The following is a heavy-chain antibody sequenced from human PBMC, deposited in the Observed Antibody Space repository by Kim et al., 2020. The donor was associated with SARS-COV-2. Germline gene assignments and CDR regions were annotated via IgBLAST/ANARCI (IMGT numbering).Heavy chain of an antibody. V-gene: IGHV4-59*13. J-gene: IGHJ2*01. CDR2: IYHSGNT. CDR1: GGSINNY. D-gene: IGHD3-22*01. Sequence: SETLSLTCTVSGGSINNYWSWIRQPPGKGLEWMGYIYHSGNTNYNPSLRSRVTISLDASKAQFSLNLRSVTAADTAIYYCARGEDFYDSSGHYWYFDLWGRGTLVTVSS. CDR3: ARGEDFYDSSGHYWYFDL.